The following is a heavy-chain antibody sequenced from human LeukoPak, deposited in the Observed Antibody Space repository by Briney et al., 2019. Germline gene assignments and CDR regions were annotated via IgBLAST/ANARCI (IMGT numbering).Heavy chain of an antibody. CDR3: AIQYSSGWYLLNHAPYFDY. CDR2: ISGSGGST. V-gene: IGHV3-23*01. CDR1: GFTFSSYA. Sequence: GGSLRLSCAASGFTFSSYAMSWVRQAPGKGLEWVSAISGSGGSTYYADSVKGRFTISRDNSKNTLYLQMNSLRAEDTAVYYCAIQYSSGWYLLNHAPYFDYWGQGTLVTVSS. D-gene: IGHD6-19*01. J-gene: IGHJ4*02.